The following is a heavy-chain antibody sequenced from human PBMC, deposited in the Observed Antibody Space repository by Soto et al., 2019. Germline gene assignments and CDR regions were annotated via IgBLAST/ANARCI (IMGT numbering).Heavy chain of an antibody. CDR2: ISGSVGST. D-gene: IGHD3-22*01. Sequence: EVQLLESGGGLVQPGGSLRLSCAASGFTFSSYAMSWVRQAPGKGLEWVSAISGSVGSTYYADSVKGRFTISRDNSKNTLYLQMNSLRAEDTAVYYCAKDGGYAYYDSSGYYFGYWGQGILVTVSS. CDR1: GFTFSSYA. J-gene: IGHJ4*02. V-gene: IGHV3-23*01. CDR3: AKDGGYAYYDSSGYYFGY.